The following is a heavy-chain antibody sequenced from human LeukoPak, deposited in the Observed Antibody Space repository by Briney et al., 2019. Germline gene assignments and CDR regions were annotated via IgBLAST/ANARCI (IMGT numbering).Heavy chain of an antibody. Sequence: PGGSLRLSCAASGFTFSNYGMSWVRQAPGKGLEWVSSIRSSGDSTYYADSVKGRFTISRDNSKNTLYLQMNSLRAEDTAVYYCAKGVVVAPDVTPFDYWGQGTLVTVSS. CDR1: GFTFSNYG. D-gene: IGHD2-2*01. CDR2: IRSSGDST. CDR3: AKGVVVAPDVTPFDY. V-gene: IGHV3-23*01. J-gene: IGHJ4*02.